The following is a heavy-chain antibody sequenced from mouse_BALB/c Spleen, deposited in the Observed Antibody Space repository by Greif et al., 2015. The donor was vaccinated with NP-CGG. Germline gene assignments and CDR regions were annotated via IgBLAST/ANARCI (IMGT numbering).Heavy chain of an antibody. J-gene: IGHJ3*01. CDR1: GFTFSSYG. CDR3: AREEELRFAY. Sequence: EVQGVESGGGLVQPGGSLKLSCAASGFTFSSYGMSWVRQTPDKRLELVATINSNGGSTYYPDSVKGRFTISRDNAKNTLYLQMSSLKSEDTAMYYCAREEELRFAYWGQGTLVTVSA. CDR2: INSNGGST. D-gene: IGHD2-4*01. V-gene: IGHV5-6-3*01.